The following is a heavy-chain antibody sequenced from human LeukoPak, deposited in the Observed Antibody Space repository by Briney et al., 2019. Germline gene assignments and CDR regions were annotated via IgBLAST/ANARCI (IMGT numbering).Heavy chain of an antibody. J-gene: IGHJ5*02. CDR1: GGSFSGYY. CDR3: ARAPITIFGVVSRWFDP. Sequence: PSETLSLTCAVYGGSFSGYYWSWIRQPPGKGLEWIGEINHSGSTNYNPSLKSRVTISVDTSKNQFSLKLSSVTAADTAVYYCARAPITIFGVVSRWFDPWGQGTLVAVSS. V-gene: IGHV4-34*01. CDR2: INHSGST. D-gene: IGHD3-3*01.